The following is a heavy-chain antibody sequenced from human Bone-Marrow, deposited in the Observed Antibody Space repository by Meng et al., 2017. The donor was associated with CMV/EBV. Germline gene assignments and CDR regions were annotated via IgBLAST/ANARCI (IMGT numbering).Heavy chain of an antibody. CDR2: IRYDGSNK. CDR3: ARDLTTIPGQHY. D-gene: IGHD4-11*01. J-gene: IGHJ4*02. CDR1: GFTFSSYN. Sequence: GGSLRLSCAASGFTFSSYNMHWVRQAPGKGLEWVTFIRYDGSNKYYADSVKGRFTISRDNYKNTLYLQMNSLRAEDTAVYYCARDLTTIPGQHYWAQGPLDTVSS. V-gene: IGHV3-30*02.